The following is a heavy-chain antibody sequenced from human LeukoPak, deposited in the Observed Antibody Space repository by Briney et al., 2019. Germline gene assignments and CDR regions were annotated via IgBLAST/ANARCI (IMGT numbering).Heavy chain of an antibody. CDR3: TKSQVGALAYFDY. J-gene: IGHJ4*02. V-gene: IGHV3-11*01. D-gene: IGHD1-26*01. CDR2: ISSSGSTI. Sequence: GGSLRLSCAASGFTFSDYYMSWIRQAPGKGLEWVSYISSSGSTIYYADSVKGRFTISRDNAKNSLYLQMNSLRVEDTALYYCTKSQVGALAYFDYLGQGTLVTVSS. CDR1: GFTFSDYY.